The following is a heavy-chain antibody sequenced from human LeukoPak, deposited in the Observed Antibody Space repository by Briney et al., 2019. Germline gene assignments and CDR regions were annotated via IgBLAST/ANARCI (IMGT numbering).Heavy chain of an antibody. V-gene: IGHV1-69*05. CDR3: ARVPGPYDSSGPLTGWFDP. Sequence: SVKVSCKASGGTFSSYAISWVRQAPGQGLEWMGGIIPIFGTANYAQKFQGRVTITTDESTSTAYMELSSLRSEDTAVYYCARVPGPYDSSGPLTGWFDPWGQGTLVTVSS. CDR2: IIPIFGTA. D-gene: IGHD3-22*01. J-gene: IGHJ5*02. CDR1: GGTFSSYA.